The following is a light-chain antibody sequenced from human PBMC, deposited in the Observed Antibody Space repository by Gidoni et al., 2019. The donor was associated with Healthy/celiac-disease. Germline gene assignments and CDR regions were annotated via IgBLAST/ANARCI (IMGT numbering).Light chain of an antibody. CDR2: GAS. J-gene: IGKJ2*01. Sequence: IVMTQSPATLSVSPGERATLSCRASQSVSSNLAWYQQKPGQAPRLLIYGASTRATGFPARFSGSGSGTEFTLTISSLQSEDFAVYYCQQYNNWPPYTFGQGTKLEIK. CDR3: QQYNNWPPYT. CDR1: QSVSSN. V-gene: IGKV3-15*01.